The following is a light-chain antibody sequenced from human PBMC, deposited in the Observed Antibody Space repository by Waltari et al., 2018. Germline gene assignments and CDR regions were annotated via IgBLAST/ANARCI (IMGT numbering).Light chain of an antibody. CDR1: QSVLYSSNNKNY. CDR3: QQYYSTPPYT. V-gene: IGKV4-1*01. CDR2: CAS. J-gene: IGKJ2*01. Sequence: DIVMTQSPDSLAVSLGERATINCKSSQSVLYSSNNKNYLDWYQQKPGQPPKLLIYCASTRESGVADRFSGSGSGTDFTLTISSLQAEDVAVYYCQQYYSTPPYTFGQGTKLEIK.